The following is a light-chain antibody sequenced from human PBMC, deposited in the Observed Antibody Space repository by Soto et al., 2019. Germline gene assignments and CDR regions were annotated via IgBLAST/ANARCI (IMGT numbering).Light chain of an antibody. J-gene: IGKJ5*01. V-gene: IGKV3-11*01. Sequence: EIVLTQSPGTLSLSPGERATLSCRASQSVSSNYFAWYQQRPGQAPRLLIYDTSDRASGIPARFSGSGSGTDFTLTISSLEPEDFAVFYCQQRSNWLITFGQGTRLEIK. CDR1: QSVSSNY. CDR3: QQRSNWLIT. CDR2: DTS.